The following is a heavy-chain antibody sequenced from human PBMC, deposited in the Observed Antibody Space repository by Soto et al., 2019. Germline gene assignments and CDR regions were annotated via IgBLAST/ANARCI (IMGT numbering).Heavy chain of an antibody. V-gene: IGHV1-18*01. J-gene: IGHJ5*02. CDR1: GYTFFTYD. CDR2: ISTYSGDT. Sequence: ASVKVSCKASGYTFFTYDISWVRQAPGQGLEWMGWISTYSGDTKYAQKFQGRVTMTTDTSTTTAYLELRSLRSDDTAVYYCARHHGPTTSENWFDPWGQGTMVTV. D-gene: IGHD5-12*01. CDR3: ARHHGPTTSENWFDP.